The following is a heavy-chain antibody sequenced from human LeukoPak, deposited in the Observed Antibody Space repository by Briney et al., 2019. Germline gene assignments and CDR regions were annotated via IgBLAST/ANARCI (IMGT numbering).Heavy chain of an antibody. J-gene: IGHJ4*02. CDR3: ATMHSSAWYSY. Sequence: SETLSLTCTVSGGSVSSGSYYWSWIRQPPGKGLEWIGYIYYSGSTNYKSSLKSRVTISVDTSKYQFSLKLSSVTAADTAVYYCATMHSSAWYSYWGQGTLVTVSS. CDR2: IYYSGST. CDR1: GGSVSSGSYY. D-gene: IGHD6-19*01. V-gene: IGHV4-61*01.